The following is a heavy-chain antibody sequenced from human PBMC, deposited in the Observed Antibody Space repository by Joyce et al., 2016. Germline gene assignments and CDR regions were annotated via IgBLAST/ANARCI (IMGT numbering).Heavy chain of an antibody. V-gene: IGHV3-33*01. CDR3: ARDLLGNIPFDS. D-gene: IGHD7-27*01. CDR2: IWYDGSNE. CDR1: GFIFSRYG. Sequence: QVVLVESGGAVVQPGGSLRLSCATSGFIFSRYGMNWVRQAPGKGPELVAAIWYDGSNEKYGDSVKGRFTISRDNSKNTLYLQIDSLTADDTGMYYCARDLLGNIPFDSWGPGTLVFVSS. J-gene: IGHJ4*02.